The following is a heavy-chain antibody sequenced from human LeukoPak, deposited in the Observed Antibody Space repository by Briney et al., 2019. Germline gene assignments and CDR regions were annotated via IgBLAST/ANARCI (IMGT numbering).Heavy chain of an antibody. V-gene: IGHV3-66*01. D-gene: IGHD6-13*01. Sequence: GGSLGLSCAASGFTFSSYAMSWVRQAPGKGLEWVSLIYSGGSTYYADSVKGRFTISRDNSKNTLYLQMNSLRAEDTAVYYCARDPRSIAAARNYFDYWGQGTLVTVSS. J-gene: IGHJ4*02. CDR3: ARDPRSIAAARNYFDY. CDR2: IYSGGST. CDR1: GFTFSSYA.